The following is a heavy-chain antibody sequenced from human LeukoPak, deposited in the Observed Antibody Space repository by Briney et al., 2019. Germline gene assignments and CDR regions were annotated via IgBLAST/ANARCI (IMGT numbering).Heavy chain of an antibody. CDR3: ARALRGPSYKEEK. Sequence: ASVNVSCQASGCTFTDSYLHWLRQAPGQGVEWMGWMNCYNGDKKYAQKFQRRVTMTMETSISTAYMELSRWESDDTAVYYCARALRGPSYKEEKWGQGTLVTVSS. D-gene: IGHD3-10*01. CDR1: GCTFTDSY. J-gene: IGHJ4*02. CDR2: MNCYNGDK. V-gene: IGHV1-2*02.